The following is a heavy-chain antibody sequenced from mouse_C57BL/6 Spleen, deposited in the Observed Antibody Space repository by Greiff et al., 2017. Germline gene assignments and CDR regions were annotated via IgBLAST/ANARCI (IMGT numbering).Heavy chain of an antibody. Sequence: QVQLQQSGAELVRPGASVTLSCKASGYTFTDYEMHWVKQTPVHGLEWIGAIDPETGGTAYNQKFKGKAILTADKSSSTAYMELRSLTSEDSAVYYCTRSKRTFDYWGQGTTLTVSS. D-gene: IGHD2-5*01. V-gene: IGHV1-15*01. J-gene: IGHJ2*01. CDR2: IDPETGGT. CDR3: TRSKRTFDY. CDR1: GYTFTDYE.